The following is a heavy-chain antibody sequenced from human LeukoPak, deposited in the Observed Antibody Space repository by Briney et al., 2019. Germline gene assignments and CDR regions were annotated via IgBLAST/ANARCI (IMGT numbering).Heavy chain of an antibody. D-gene: IGHD1-26*01. Sequence: GESLQISCKGSGYSFTSYWIGWVRRMPGKGLEWMGIIYPGDSDTRYSPSFQGQVTISADKSISTAYLQWSSLKASDTAMYYCARLIVGATRTSYFDYWGQGTLVTVSS. CDR2: IYPGDSDT. CDR3: ARLIVGATRTSYFDY. CDR1: GYSFTSYW. V-gene: IGHV5-51*01. J-gene: IGHJ4*02.